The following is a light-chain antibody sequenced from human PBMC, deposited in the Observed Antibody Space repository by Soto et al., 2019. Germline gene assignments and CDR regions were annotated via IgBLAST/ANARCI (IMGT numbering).Light chain of an antibody. CDR3: QHYSTWLWT. CDR1: QSVDSK. V-gene: IGKV3-15*01. Sequence: EIVMTQSPATLSVSPGERATLSCRASQSVDSKLAWYQQKPGQGPRLLIYGASSRATGIPARFSGSGSGTEFTLTISXLQSEDXAVXXCQHYSTWLWTFGQGTKVEIK. CDR2: GAS. J-gene: IGKJ1*01.